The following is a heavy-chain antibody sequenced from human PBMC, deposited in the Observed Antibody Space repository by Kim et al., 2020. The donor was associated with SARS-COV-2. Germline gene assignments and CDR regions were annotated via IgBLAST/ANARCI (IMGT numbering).Heavy chain of an antibody. Sequence: GGSLRLSCAASGFTFSSYWMSWVRQAPGKGLEWVAKIKQDGSEKYYVDSVKGRFTISRDNAKNSMYLQMNSLRAEDTAVYYCAREIVVPAAIVGYYYYYMDVWGKGTTVTVSS. CDR1: GFTFSSYW. D-gene: IGHD2-2*02. CDR2: IKQDGSEK. V-gene: IGHV3-7*01. CDR3: AREIVVPAAIVGYYYYYMDV. J-gene: IGHJ6*03.